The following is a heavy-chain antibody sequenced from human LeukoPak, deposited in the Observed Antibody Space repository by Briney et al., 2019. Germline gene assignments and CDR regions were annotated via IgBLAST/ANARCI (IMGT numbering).Heavy chain of an antibody. D-gene: IGHD2-2*02. CDR1: GGSISSYY. J-gene: IGHJ5*02. CDR3: ATGDCSSTSCYTQRYWFDP. V-gene: IGHV4-59*01. CDR2: IYYSGST. Sequence: PSETLSLTCTVSGGSISSYYWSWIRQPPGKGLEWIGYIYYSGSTNYNPSLKSRVTISVDTSKNQFSLKLSSVTAADTAVYYCATGDCSSTSCYTQRYWFDPWGQGTLVTVSS.